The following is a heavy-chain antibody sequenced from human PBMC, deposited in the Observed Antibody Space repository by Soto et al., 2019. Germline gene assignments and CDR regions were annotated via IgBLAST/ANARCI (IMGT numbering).Heavy chain of an antibody. CDR3: AVDGTRTGY. V-gene: IGHV4-34*01. J-gene: IGHJ4*02. CDR2: INHSGTT. CDR1: GGSFSGYY. Sequence: QVQLQQWGAGLLKPSETLALTCAVYGGSFSGYYWNWIRQPPGKGLEWIGEINHSGTTNYNPSLTCRLTMSLDTAKNQFSLKLNSVTAADTAVYYWAVDGTRTGYWGPGTLVTVSS.